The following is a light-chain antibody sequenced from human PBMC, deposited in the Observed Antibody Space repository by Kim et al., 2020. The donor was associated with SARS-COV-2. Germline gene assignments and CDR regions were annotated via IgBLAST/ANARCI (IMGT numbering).Light chain of an antibody. CDR1: RSLLYSPNNKNY. CDR3: HQYSSSPLT. CDR2: WAS. J-gene: IGKJ4*01. Sequence: DIVVTQSPDSLAVSLGERATINCKSSRSLLYSPNNKNYLACYQKKPGQPPKLLIYWASTPESGVHVRFSGSGSGTDFTLTVSSLPAEDESVYYCHQYSSSPLTFGGGTNLDI. V-gene: IGKV4-1*01.